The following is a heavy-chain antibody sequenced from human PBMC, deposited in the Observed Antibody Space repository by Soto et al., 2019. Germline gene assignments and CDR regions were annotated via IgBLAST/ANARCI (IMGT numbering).Heavy chain of an antibody. CDR1: GGPLSSYA. D-gene: IGHD3-22*01. CDR3: ATRVSGYYDSSGPLDY. V-gene: IGHV1-69*13. Sequence: SVKVSCKASGGPLSSYAISWVRQAPGQGLEWMGGIIPIFGTANYAQKIQGRVTITADETTSTAYIELSSLRSEDTAVYKCATRVSGYYDSSGPLDYWGQGTLVTVSS. J-gene: IGHJ4*02. CDR2: IIPIFGTA.